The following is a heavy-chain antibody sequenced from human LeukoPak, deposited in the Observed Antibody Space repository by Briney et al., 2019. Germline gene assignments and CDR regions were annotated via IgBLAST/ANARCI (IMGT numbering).Heavy chain of an antibody. CDR1: GFAFSDYY. D-gene: IGHD3-22*01. Sequence: PGGSLRLSCAASGFAFSDYYMTWIRQAPGTGLEWVSYISSSGTTTYYADSVKGRFTISRDNAKNSLHLQMNSLRAEDTALYYCARGLLLNNKGYDYWGQGTLVSVSS. CDR2: ISSSGTTT. CDR3: ARGLLLNNKGYDY. V-gene: IGHV3-11*01. J-gene: IGHJ4*02.